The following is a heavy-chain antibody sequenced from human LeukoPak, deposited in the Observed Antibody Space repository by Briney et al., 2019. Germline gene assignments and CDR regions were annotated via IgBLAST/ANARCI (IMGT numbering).Heavy chain of an antibody. CDR2: IKQDGSEK. D-gene: IGHD2-2*01. CDR1: GFTFSSYW. J-gene: IGHJ3*02. CDR3: AREGEQLGYCSSTSCTHDAFDI. Sequence: PGGSLRLSCAASGFTFSSYWMSWVRQAPGKGLEWVANIKQDGSEKYYVDSVKGRFTISRDNAKNSLYLQMNSLRAEDTAVYYCAREGEQLGYCSSTSCTHDAFDIWGQGTMVTVSS. V-gene: IGHV3-7*01.